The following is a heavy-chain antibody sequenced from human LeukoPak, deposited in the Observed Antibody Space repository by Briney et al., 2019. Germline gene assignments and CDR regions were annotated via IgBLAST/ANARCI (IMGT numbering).Heavy chain of an antibody. CDR2: INHSGST. CDR1: GGSFSGYY. J-gene: IGHJ3*02. V-gene: IGHV4-34*01. Sequence: SETLSLTCAVYGGSFSGYYWSWIRQPPGKGLEWIGEINHSGSTNYNPSLKSRVTISVDTSKNQFSLKLSSVTAADTAVYYCARGLLLDDSSGYAFDIWGQGTMVTVSS. CDR3: ARGLLLDDSSGYAFDI. D-gene: IGHD3-22*01.